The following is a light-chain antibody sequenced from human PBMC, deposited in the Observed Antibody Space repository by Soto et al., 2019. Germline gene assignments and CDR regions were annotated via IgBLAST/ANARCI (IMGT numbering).Light chain of an antibody. J-gene: IGKJ1*01. CDR3: QQYYSSPRT. CDR1: QNVLYSSNNKNY. CDR2: WAS. Sequence: DIVMTQSPDSLAVSLGEGATINCKSSQNVLYSSNNKNYLAWYQQKPGQPPKLLIYWASTRESGVPDRFSGSGSGTDFTLTISSLQAEDVAVYYCQQYYSSPRTFGQGTKVEIK. V-gene: IGKV4-1*01.